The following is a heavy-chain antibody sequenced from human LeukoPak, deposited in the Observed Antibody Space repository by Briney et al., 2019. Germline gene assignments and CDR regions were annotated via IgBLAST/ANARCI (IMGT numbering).Heavy chain of an antibody. Sequence: SQTLSLTCAISGDSVSRTNIAWNWIRQSPSRGLEWLGRTYYRSNWYNDYAVSVKSRITINPDTSKNQFSLYLNSMTPEDTGVYFCARGTGWPLFDYWAQGTLFTASS. CDR1: GDSVSRTNIA. D-gene: IGHD6-19*01. CDR3: ARGTGWPLFDY. CDR2: TYYRSNWYN. J-gene: IGHJ4*02. V-gene: IGHV6-1*01.